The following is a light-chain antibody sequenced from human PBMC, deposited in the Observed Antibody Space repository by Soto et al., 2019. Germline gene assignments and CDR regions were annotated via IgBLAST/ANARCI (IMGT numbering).Light chain of an antibody. J-gene: IGKJ4*01. V-gene: IGKV3-20*01. Sequence: EIVLTQSPGTLSLSRVDIETFSSRASQSVSSNVAWYKQKPGQAPRLLIYGASSRASCINERGSGRGYGEDLTISSTSLEPEDCAVYYCQQYGSTPLTFGGGTKVDIK. CDR1: QSVSSN. CDR3: QQYGSTPLT. CDR2: GAS.